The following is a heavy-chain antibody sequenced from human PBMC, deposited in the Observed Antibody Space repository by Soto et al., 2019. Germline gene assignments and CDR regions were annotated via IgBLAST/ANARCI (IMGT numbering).Heavy chain of an antibody. D-gene: IGHD6-13*01. Sequence: QVQLVQSGAEVKKPGASVKVSCKASGYTFTGYYMHWVRQAPGQGLEWMGWINPNSGGTNYAQKFQGRVTMTRDTSISTAYMELSRLRSDDTAVYYCARDGSQQQLLGDYYFDYWGQGTLVTVSS. V-gene: IGHV1-2*02. CDR2: INPNSGGT. CDR1: GYTFTGYY. J-gene: IGHJ4*02. CDR3: ARDGSQQQLLGDYYFDY.